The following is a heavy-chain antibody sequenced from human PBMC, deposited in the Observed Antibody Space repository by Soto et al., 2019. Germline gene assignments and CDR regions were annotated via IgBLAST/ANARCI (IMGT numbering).Heavy chain of an antibody. J-gene: IGHJ5*02. CDR2: TYYRSKWYN. CDR3: ARGRAHPWLQLGNWFDP. V-gene: IGHV6-1*01. CDR1: GDSVSSNSAA. D-gene: IGHD5-12*01. Sequence: PSQTLSLTCAISGDSVSSNSAAWNWIRQSPSRGLEWLGRTYYRSKWYNDYAVSVKSRITINPDTSKNQFSLQLNSVTPADTAVYYFARGRAHPWLQLGNWFDPWGQGTLVTVSS.